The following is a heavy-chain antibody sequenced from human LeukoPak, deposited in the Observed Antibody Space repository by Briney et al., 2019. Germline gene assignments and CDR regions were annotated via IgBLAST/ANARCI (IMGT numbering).Heavy chain of an antibody. V-gene: IGHV4-34*01. CDR2: INHSGST. Sequence: SETLSLTCAVYGGSFSGYYWSWIRQPPGKGLEWIGEINHSGSTNYNPSLKSRVTISVDTSKNQFSLKLSSVTAADTAVYYCARGKSSSWYTYYFDYWGQGTLVTVSS. D-gene: IGHD6-13*01. J-gene: IGHJ4*02. CDR3: ARGKSSSWYTYYFDY. CDR1: GGSFSGYY.